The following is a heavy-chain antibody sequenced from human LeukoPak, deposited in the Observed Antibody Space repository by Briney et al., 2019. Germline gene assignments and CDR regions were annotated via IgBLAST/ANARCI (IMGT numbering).Heavy chain of an antibody. CDR3: ARGLSGSYSVNDY. V-gene: IGHV4-59*01. Sequence: SETLSLTCTVSGGSISSYYWSWIRQPPGKGLEWIGYIYYSGSTNYNPSLKSRVTISVDTSKNQFSLKLSSVTAADTAVYYCARGLSGSYSVNDYWGQGTLVTVSS. CDR1: GGSISSYY. CDR2: IYYSGST. J-gene: IGHJ4*02. D-gene: IGHD1-26*01.